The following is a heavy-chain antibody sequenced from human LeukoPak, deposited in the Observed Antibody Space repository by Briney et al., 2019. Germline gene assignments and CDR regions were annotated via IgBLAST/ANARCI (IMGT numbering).Heavy chain of an antibody. CDR1: GYTLTELS. D-gene: IGHD6-13*01. CDR3: ATVGTPPIAAAGIGYYYYGMDV. Sequence: ASVKLSCKVSGYTLTELSMHWVRQAPGKGLEWMGGFDPEDGETIYAQKFQGRVTMTEDTSADTAYMELSSLRSEDTAVYYCATVGTPPIAAAGIGYYYYGMDVWGQGTTVTVSS. J-gene: IGHJ6*02. CDR2: FDPEDGET. V-gene: IGHV1-24*01.